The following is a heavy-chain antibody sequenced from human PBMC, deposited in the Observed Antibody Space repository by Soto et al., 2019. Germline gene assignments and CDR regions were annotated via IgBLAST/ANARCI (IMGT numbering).Heavy chain of an antibody. CDR1: GASVGTGY. Sequence: SETLSLTCTISGASVGTGYWSWIRQPPGKGLGWIGFMYYSGSFNYNPSLRSRVTISVDTSKNQFSLKVTSVTADDTAVYFCAKSYYDTTGFAVDPWGQGTLVTVSS. CDR2: MYYSGSF. J-gene: IGHJ5*02. V-gene: IGHV4-59*02. CDR3: AKSYYDTTGFAVDP. D-gene: IGHD3-22*01.